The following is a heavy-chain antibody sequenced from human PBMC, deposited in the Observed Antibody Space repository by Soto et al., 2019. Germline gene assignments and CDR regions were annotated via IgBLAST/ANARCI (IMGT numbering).Heavy chain of an antibody. CDR3: ARNMDYYYGRGSGNGHGV. D-gene: IGHD3-10*02. Sequence: QVQLVQSGAEVKEPGDSVRVSCEASGYTFTAYYIHWVRQAPGQGLEWMGWINPKFGDTTYAQDFQGRVSMTRDRSISTVYMDLSSLTSDDTAIYYCARNMDYYYGRGSGNGHGVWGQGTTVTVFS. CDR1: GYTFTAYY. V-gene: IGHV1-2*02. J-gene: IGHJ6*02. CDR2: INPKFGDT.